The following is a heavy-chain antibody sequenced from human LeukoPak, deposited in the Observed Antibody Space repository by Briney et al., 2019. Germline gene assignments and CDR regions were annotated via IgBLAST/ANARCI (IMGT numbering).Heavy chain of an antibody. D-gene: IGHD4-17*01. Sequence: GASVKVSCKASGYTFTSYGMSWVRQAPGQGLEWMGWISAYNGNTNYAQKLQGRVTMTTDTSTSTAYMELRSLRSDDTAVYYCARAPDYGDYAPPDDAFDIWGQGTMVTVSS. V-gene: IGHV1-18*01. CDR1: GYTFTSYG. CDR2: ISAYNGNT. J-gene: IGHJ3*02. CDR3: ARAPDYGDYAPPDDAFDI.